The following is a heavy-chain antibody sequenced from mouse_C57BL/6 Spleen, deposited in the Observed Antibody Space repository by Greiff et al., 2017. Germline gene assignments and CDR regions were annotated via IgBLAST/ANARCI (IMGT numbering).Heavy chain of an antibody. CDR3: ASGGGYYWFDY. D-gene: IGHD2-3*01. CDR1: GYTFTSYW. J-gene: IGHJ2*01. V-gene: IGHV1-52*01. CDR2: IDPSDSET. Sequence: QVQLQQPGAELVRPGSSVKLSCKASGYTFTSYWLHWVKQRPIQGLEWIGNIDPSDSETHYNQKFKDKATLTVDKSSSTAYMQLSSLTSEDSAVYDCASGGGYYWFDYWGQGTTLTVSS.